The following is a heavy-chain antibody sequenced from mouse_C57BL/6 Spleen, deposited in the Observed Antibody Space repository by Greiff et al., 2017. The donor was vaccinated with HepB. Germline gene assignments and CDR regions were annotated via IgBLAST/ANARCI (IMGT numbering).Heavy chain of an antibody. D-gene: IGHD3-2*02. V-gene: IGHV5-6*01. CDR2: ISSGGSYT. CDR1: GFTFSSYG. CDR3: ARHGTAQAPYYYAMDY. J-gene: IGHJ4*01. Sequence: EVKVVESGGDLVKPGGSLKLSCAASGFTFSSYGMSWVRQTPDKRLEWVATISSGGSYTYYPDSVKGRFTISRDNAKNTLYLQMSSLKSEDTAMYYCARHGTAQAPYYYAMDYWGQGTSVTVSS.